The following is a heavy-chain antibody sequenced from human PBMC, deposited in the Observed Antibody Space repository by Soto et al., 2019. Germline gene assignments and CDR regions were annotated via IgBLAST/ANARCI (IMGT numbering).Heavy chain of an antibody. CDR1: GGSISSYY. CDR2: IYYSGST. J-gene: IGHJ4*02. V-gene: IGHV4-59*01. D-gene: IGHD3-9*01. Sequence: PSETLSLTCTVSGGSISSYYWSWIRQPPGKGLEWIGYIYYSGSTNYNPSLKSRVTISVDTSKNQFSLKLSSVTAADTAVYYCARTLRYLRYFDYWGQGTLVTVSS. CDR3: ARTLRYLRYFDY.